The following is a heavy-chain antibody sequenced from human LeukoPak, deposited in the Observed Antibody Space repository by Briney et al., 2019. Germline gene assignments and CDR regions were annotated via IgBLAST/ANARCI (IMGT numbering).Heavy chain of an antibody. J-gene: IGHJ4*02. D-gene: IGHD5-24*01. V-gene: IGHV1-58*01. CDR2: IVVGSGHT. CDR1: GFTLSSA. CDR3: VADHPNYGY. Sequence: SVKVSSKASGFTLSSAVQWVRQARGQRLEWIGWIVVGSGHTSYAQKFQGKVTITTDMSTNTAYIELSSLRFEDTAVYYCVADHPNYGYWGQGTLVTVSS.